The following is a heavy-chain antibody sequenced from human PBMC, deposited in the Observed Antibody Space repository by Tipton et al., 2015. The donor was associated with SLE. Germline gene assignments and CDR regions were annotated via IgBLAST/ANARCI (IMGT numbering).Heavy chain of an antibody. D-gene: IGHD6-6*01. CDR3: ARRASSSFFDY. CDR2: IYYSGST. V-gene: IGHV4-31*03. CDR1: GGSISSGGYY. J-gene: IGHJ4*02. Sequence: TLSLTCTVSGGSISSGGYYWSWIRRHPGKGLEWIGYIYYSGSTYYNPSLKSRVTISVDTSKNQFSLKLSSVTAADTAVYYCARRASSSFFDYWGQGTLVTVSS.